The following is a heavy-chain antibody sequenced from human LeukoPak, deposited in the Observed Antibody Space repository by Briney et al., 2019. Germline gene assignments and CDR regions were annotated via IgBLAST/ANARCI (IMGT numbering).Heavy chain of an antibody. Sequence: ASVKVSCKASGYTFTSYGISWVRQAPGQGLEWMGWISAYNGNTNYAQKLQGRVTMTTDTSTSTAYMELRSLRSDDTAVYYCARTHSNYYDSSGSHNLAIDYWGQGTLVTVSS. D-gene: IGHD3-22*01. CDR2: ISAYNGNT. CDR1: GYTFTSYG. CDR3: ARTHSNYYDSSGSHNLAIDY. V-gene: IGHV1-18*01. J-gene: IGHJ4*02.